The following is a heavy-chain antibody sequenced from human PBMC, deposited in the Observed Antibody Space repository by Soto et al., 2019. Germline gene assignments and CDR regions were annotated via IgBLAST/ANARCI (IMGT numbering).Heavy chain of an antibody. Sequence: QVQLVESGGGVVQPGRSLRLSCAASEFTFSSYAMHWVRQAPGKGLEWVAVISYDGSNKYYADSVKGRFTISRDNSKNTLYLQMNSLRAEDTAVYYCARVKTRYSSVGYFDYWGQGTLVTVSS. D-gene: IGHD6-19*01. CDR1: EFTFSSYA. CDR3: ARVKTRYSSVGYFDY. J-gene: IGHJ4*02. V-gene: IGHV3-30-3*01. CDR2: ISYDGSNK.